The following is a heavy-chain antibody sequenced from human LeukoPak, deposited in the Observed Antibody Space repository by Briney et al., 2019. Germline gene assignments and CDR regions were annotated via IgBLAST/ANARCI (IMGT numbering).Heavy chain of an antibody. CDR2: IYYSGST. D-gene: IGHD1-26*01. J-gene: IGHJ4*02. CDR3: ARHAKERRALVGAIDY. Sequence: SETLSLTCTVSGGSISSSSYYWGWNRQPPGKGLEWIGSIYYSGSTYYNPSLKSQVTISVDTSKNQFSLKLSSVTAADTAVYYCARHAKERRALVGAIDYWGRGTLVTVSS. CDR1: GGSISSSSYY. V-gene: IGHV4-39*01.